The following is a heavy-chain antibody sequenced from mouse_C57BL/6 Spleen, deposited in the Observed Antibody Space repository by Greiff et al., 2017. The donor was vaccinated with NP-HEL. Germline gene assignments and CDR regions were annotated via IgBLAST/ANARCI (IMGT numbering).Heavy chain of an antibody. CDR2: IHPNSGST. J-gene: IGHJ3*01. Sequence: VQLQQSGAELVKPGASVKLSCKASGYTFTSYWMHWVKQRPGQGLEWIGMIHPNSGSTNYNEKFKSKATLTVDKSSSTTYMQLSSLTSEDSAVYYCARSGEPLRCAYWGQGTLVTVSA. V-gene: IGHV1-64*01. CDR3: ARSGEPLRCAY. CDR1: GYTFTSYW. D-gene: IGHD1-3*01.